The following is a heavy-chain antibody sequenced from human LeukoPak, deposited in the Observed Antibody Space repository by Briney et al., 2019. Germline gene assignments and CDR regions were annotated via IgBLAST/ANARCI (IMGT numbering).Heavy chain of an antibody. CDR3: ARHERSVAVAGSFDF. CDR2: IYYSGST. D-gene: IGHD6-19*01. CDR1: GDSISGSSDY. V-gene: IGHV4-39*01. J-gene: IGHJ4*02. Sequence: TSETLSLTCTVSGDSISGSSDYWGWIRQPPGKGLEWIGSIYYSGSTYYNPSLKSRVTISVDTSKNNFSLKLTSLTVADTAVYYCARHERSVAVAGSFDFWGQGTLVTVSS.